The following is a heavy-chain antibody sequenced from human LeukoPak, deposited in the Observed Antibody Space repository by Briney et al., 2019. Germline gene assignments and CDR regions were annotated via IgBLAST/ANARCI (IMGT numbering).Heavy chain of an antibody. CDR3: ARRAVAYYYYYYMDV. CDR2: VNPNSGNT. CDR1: GYTLTSYD. J-gene: IGHJ6*03. Sequence: ASVKVSCKASGYTLTSYDIQWVRQATGQGLEWMGWVNPNSGNTGYAQKFQGRVTITRNTSISTAYMELSSLRAEDTAVYYCARRAVAYYYYYYMDVWGKGTTVTVSS. V-gene: IGHV1-8*03. D-gene: IGHD6-19*01.